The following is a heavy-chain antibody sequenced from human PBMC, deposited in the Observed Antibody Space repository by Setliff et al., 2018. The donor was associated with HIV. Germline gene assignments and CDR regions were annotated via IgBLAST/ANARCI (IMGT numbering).Heavy chain of an antibody. CDR1: GYSIRSSYW. V-gene: IGHV4-28*01. J-gene: IGHJ2*01. CDR2: LYNSRGT. Sequence: PSETLSLTCAVSGYSIRSSYWWGWIRQPPGKGLEWIGYLYNSRGTYYNPSLKSRVTMSVDTSKNQFSLKVRSVTAVDTAVYYCARSALWFGKADWYVDLWGRGTVVTVSS. D-gene: IGHD3-10*01. CDR3: ARSALWFGKADWYVDL.